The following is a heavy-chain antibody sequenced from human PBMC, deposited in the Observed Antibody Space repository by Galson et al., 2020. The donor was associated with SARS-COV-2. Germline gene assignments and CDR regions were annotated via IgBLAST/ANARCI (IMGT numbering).Heavy chain of an antibody. CDR2: INPNSGGT. J-gene: IGHJ5*02. CDR3: AKDWSRSGAATNWFDP. D-gene: IGHD2-8*02. Sequence: ASVKVSCKASGYTFTGYFMHWVRQAPGQGLEWMGWINPNSGGTNYAQKFQGRVTMTWDTSISTAYMELSRLRSDDTAVYYCAKDWSRSGAATNWFDPWGQGALVTGST. CDR1: GYTFTGYF. V-gene: IGHV1-2*02.